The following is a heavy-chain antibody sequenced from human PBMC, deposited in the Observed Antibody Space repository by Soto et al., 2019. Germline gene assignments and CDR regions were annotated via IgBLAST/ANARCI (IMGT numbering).Heavy chain of an antibody. CDR2: ISGCGGNT. J-gene: IGHJ4*02. D-gene: IGHD6-13*01. V-gene: IGHV3-23*01. Sequence: GGSLRLSCAASEFTFTTDAMSWVRQAPGKGLEWVSAISGCGGNTYYADSVKGRFTISRDTSKNTLYLQMNSLRAEDTALYYCAKSYSSNRYDYINYRGQGPLVTVSS. CDR1: EFTFTTDA. CDR3: AKSYSSNRYDYINY.